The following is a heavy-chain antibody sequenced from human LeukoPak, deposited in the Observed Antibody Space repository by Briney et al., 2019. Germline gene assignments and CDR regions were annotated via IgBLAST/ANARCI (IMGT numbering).Heavy chain of an antibody. CDR2: IYSGGST. V-gene: IGHV3-53*01. D-gene: IGHD5-24*01. J-gene: IGHJ3*02. Sequence: GGSLRLSCAASGFTVSSNYMSWVRQAPGKGLEWVSVIYSGGSTYYADSVKGRFTISRDNSKNTLYLQMNSLRAEDTAVYYCARVALLEMATNWGEIWHDAFDIWGQGTMVTVSS. CDR3: ARVALLEMATNWGEIWHDAFDI. CDR1: GFTVSSNY.